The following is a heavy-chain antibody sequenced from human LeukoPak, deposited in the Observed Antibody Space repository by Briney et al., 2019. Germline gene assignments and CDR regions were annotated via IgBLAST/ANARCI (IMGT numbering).Heavy chain of an antibody. J-gene: IGHJ4*02. D-gene: IGHD6-13*01. CDR3: ARNTRIAAAGLSSEY. Sequence: ASVKVSCKASGYTFTSYDINWVRQAPGQGLEWMGWISAYNGNTNYAQKLQGRVTMTTDTSTSTAYMELRSLRSDDTAVYYCARNTRIAAAGLSSEYWGQGTLVTVSS. CDR2: ISAYNGNT. CDR1: GYTFTSYD. V-gene: IGHV1-18*01.